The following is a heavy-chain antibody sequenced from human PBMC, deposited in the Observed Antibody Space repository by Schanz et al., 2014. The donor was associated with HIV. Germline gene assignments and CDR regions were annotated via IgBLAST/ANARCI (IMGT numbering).Heavy chain of an antibody. CDR1: GFTFDSQS. J-gene: IGHJ6*02. CDR2: ISDSGGST. V-gene: IGHV3-21*01. Sequence: EVQLVESGGGLVKPGGSLRLSCEASGFTFDSQSMNWVRQAPGKGLEWVSVISDSGGSTYYADSVKGRFTISRDNAKNSLYLQMKSLRDEDTAVYYCAREWVYYYYYGMDVWGQGTTVTVSS. CDR3: AREWVYYYYYGMDV. D-gene: IGHD6-13*01.